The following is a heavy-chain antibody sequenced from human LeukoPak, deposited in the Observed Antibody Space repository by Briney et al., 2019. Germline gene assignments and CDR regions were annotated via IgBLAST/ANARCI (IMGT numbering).Heavy chain of an antibody. D-gene: IGHD5-24*01. J-gene: IGHJ4*02. CDR3: ARVRGRDGYFDY. V-gene: IGHV4-39*07. Sequence: SETLSLTCTVSGASIAASRSYGAWIRQAPGQGLQWIGSVDYTGVTYYNPALQSRVTISADTSRNTFSLGLSSVTAADTAVYYCARVRGRDGYFDYWGQGALVTVS. CDR1: GASIAASRSY. CDR2: VDYTGVT.